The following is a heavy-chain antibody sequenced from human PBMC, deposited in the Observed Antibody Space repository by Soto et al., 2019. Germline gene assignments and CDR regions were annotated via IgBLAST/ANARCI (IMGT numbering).Heavy chain of an antibody. Sequence: QVKLVQSGAAEKKPGASVKVSCKAFGYTLSSYVMHWVRQAPGQGLEWMGWINVGMGKTKYSQTFQDRVTFTRDTSASTVYMDLSSLRSEDTAVYYCARETVGATFDYWGQGALVTVSS. J-gene: IGHJ4*02. CDR1: GYTLSSYV. CDR3: ARETVGATFDY. V-gene: IGHV1-3*05. CDR2: INVGMGKT. D-gene: IGHD1-26*01.